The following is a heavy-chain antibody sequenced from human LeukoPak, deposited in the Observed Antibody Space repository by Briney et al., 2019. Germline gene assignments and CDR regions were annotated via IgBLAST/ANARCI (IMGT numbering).Heavy chain of an antibody. J-gene: IGHJ5*02. V-gene: IGHV1-2*02. CDR2: INPNSGGT. Sequence: GASVKVSCKASGYTFTGYYMHWVRQAPGQGLEWMGWINPNSGGTNYAQKFQGRVTMTRDTSISTAYMELSRLRSDDTAVYYCARENSYYSTIFGPKTLRDNWFDPWGQGTLVTVSS. CDR3: ARENSYYSTIFGPKTLRDNWFDP. D-gene: IGHD3-3*01. CDR1: GYTFTGYY.